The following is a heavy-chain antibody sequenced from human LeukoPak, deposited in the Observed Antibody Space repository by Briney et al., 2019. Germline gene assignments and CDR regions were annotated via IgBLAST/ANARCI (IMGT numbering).Heavy chain of an antibody. D-gene: IGHD3-22*01. V-gene: IGHV1-2*02. Sequence: GASVKVSCKASGCTFTGYYMHWVRQAPGQGLEWMGWINPNSGGTNYAQKFQGRVTMTRDTSISTAYMELSRLRSDDTAVYYCARDGYYDSSGSAGFQHWGQGTLVTVSS. CDR3: ARDGYYDSSGSAGFQH. CDR2: INPNSGGT. J-gene: IGHJ1*01. CDR1: GCTFTGYY.